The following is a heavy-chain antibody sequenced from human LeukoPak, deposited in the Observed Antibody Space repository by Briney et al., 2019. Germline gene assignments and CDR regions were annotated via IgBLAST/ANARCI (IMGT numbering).Heavy chain of an antibody. D-gene: IGHD4-17*01. V-gene: IGHV5-51*01. CDR2: IYPGDSDT. J-gene: IGHJ4*02. CDR1: GYSFANYW. Sequence: GESLKISCQASGYSFANYWIGWVRQMPGKGLEWMGIIYPGDSDTRYSPSFQGQVTISADKSISTAYLQWSSLKASDTAMYYCARREYGDYVLNYWGQGTLVTVSS. CDR3: ARREYGDYVLNY.